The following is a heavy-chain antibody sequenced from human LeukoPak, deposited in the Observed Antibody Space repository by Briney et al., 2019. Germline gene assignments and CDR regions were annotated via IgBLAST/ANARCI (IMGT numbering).Heavy chain of an antibody. V-gene: IGHV4-59*01. CDR1: GGSISSYY. D-gene: IGHD3-10*01. CDR3: ARVTSGRFDY. CDR2: IYYSGST. J-gene: IGHJ4*02. Sequence: SETLSLTCTVSGGSISSYYWSWIRQPPGKGLEWIGYIYYSGSTNYNPSLKSRVTISVYTSKNQFSLKLSSVTAADTAVYYCARVTSGRFDYWGQGTLVTVSS.